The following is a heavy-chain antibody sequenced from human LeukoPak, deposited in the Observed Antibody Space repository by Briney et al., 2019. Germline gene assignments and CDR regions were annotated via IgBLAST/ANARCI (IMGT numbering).Heavy chain of an antibody. V-gene: IGHV3-7*01. D-gene: IGHD5-12*01. CDR3: AREWNGYDYVGEDY. J-gene: IGHJ4*02. Sequence: GSLRLSCAVSGFSFSIYWMSWVRQAPGKGLEWVANIKQDGSEKYCMDSVKGRFTISRDNAKNSLYLQMNSLRAEDTAVYYCAREWNGYDYVGEDYWGQGTLVTVSS. CDR1: GFSFSIYW. CDR2: IKQDGSEK.